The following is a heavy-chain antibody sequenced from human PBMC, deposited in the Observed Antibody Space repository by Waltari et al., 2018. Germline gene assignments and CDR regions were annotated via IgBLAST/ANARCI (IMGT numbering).Heavy chain of an antibody. Sequence: QVQLVESGGGVVQPGGSLRLSCAASGFTFSSYGMHWVRQAPGKGLEWVAFIRYDGSNKYYADSVKGRFTISRDNSKNTLYLQMNSLRAEDTAVYYCAKTVARYDCLDYWGQGTLVTVSS. CDR2: IRYDGSNK. CDR1: GFTFSSYG. CDR3: AKTVARYDCLDY. D-gene: IGHD2-21*02. V-gene: IGHV3-30*02. J-gene: IGHJ4*02.